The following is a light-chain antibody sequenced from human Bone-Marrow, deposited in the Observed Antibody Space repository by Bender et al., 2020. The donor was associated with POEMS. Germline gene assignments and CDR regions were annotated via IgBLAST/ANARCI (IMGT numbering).Light chain of an antibody. CDR3: CSSAGTYV. CDR1: SSDVGGYDY. J-gene: IGLJ1*01. Sequence: QSALTQPASVSGSPGQSITISCTGTSSDVGGYDYVSWYQQHPGKVPKLLIYDVNKRPSGVPDRFSGSKSGNTASLTISGLQDDDEADYYCCSSAGTYVFGTGTEVTVL. CDR2: DVN. V-gene: IGLV2-11*01.